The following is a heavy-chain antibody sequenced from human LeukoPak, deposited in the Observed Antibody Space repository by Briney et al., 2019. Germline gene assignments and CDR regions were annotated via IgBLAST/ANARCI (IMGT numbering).Heavy chain of an antibody. CDR3: AKHKGDYGALRVDY. Sequence: GGSLRLSCAASGFTFSSYWMSWVRQAPGKGLEWVANIKQDGSEKYYVDSVKGRFTISRDNSKNTLYLQMNSLRAEDTAVYYCAKHKGDYGALRVDYWGQGTLVTVSS. CDR2: IKQDGSEK. CDR1: GFTFSSYW. D-gene: IGHD4-17*01. J-gene: IGHJ4*02. V-gene: IGHV3-7*03.